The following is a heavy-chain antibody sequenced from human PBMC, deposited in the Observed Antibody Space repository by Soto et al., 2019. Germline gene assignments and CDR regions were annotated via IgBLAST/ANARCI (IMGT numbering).Heavy chain of an antibody. V-gene: IGHV4-34*01. CDR2: ISHSGST. CDR1: GGSFSGYY. J-gene: IGHJ6*02. CDR3: ARCPPDIVVVPAAMKMGV. Sequence: SETLSLTCAVYGGSFSGYYWSWIRQPPGKGLEWIGEISHSGSTNYNPSLKSRVTISVDTSKNQFSLKLSSVTAADTAVYYCARCPPDIVVVPAAMKMGVWGQGTTVTVSS. D-gene: IGHD2-2*01.